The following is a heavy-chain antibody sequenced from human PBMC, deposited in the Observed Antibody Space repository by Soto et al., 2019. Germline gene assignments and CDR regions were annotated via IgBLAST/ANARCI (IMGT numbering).Heavy chain of an antibody. CDR1: GFTFSSYA. Sequence: EVQLLESGGGLVQPGGSLRLSCAASGFTFSSYAMSWFRQAPGKGLEWVSAISGSGGNTYYADSVKGRFTISRDNAKNTLYLQMNSLRAEDTAVYYCANYLTAVGATSPFDYWGQGTLVTVSS. J-gene: IGHJ4*02. CDR3: ANYLTAVGATSPFDY. D-gene: IGHD1-26*01. V-gene: IGHV3-23*01. CDR2: ISGSGGNT.